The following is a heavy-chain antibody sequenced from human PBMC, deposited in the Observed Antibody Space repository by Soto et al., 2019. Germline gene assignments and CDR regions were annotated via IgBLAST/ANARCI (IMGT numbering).Heavy chain of an antibody. CDR1: GFTFSSYA. CDR3: ARVFGTVYAMGHYYGMDV. CDR2: ISYDGSNK. Sequence: QVQLVESGGGVVQPGRSLRLSCAASGFTFSSYAMHWVRQAPGKGLEWVAVISYDGSNKYYADSVKGRFTISRDNSKNTLYLQMISLRAEDTAVYYCARVFGTVYAMGHYYGMDVWGQGTTVTVSS. J-gene: IGHJ6*02. D-gene: IGHD2-8*01. V-gene: IGHV3-30-3*01.